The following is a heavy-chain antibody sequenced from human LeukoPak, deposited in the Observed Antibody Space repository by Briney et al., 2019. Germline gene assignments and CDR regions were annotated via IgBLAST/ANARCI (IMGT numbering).Heavy chain of an antibody. J-gene: IGHJ4*02. CDR1: GYSFPSYW. CDR3: ARRRGRYCSSTSCRYFDY. V-gene: IGHV5-51*01. Sequence: GESLKISCKGSGYSFPSYWISWVRQMPGKGLEWMGIIYPGDSDTRYSPSFQGQVTISADKSISTAYLQWSSLKASDTAMYYCARRRGRYCSSTSCRYFDYWGQGTLVTVSS. CDR2: IYPGDSDT. D-gene: IGHD2-2*01.